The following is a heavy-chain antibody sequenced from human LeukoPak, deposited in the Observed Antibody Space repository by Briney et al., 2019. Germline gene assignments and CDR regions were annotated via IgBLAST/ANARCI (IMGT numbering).Heavy chain of an antibody. CDR1: GSTFNDYY. V-gene: IGHV3-11*04. J-gene: IGHJ4*02. CDR3: ARDPSRWLQPSYYFDY. D-gene: IGHD5-24*01. Sequence: GGSLRLSCAASGSTFNDYYMTWIRQAPGKGLEWVSYMSSSGSTIYYADSVKGRFTISRDNAKNSLYLQMNSLRAEDTAVYYCARDPSRWLQPSYYFDYWGQGTLVTVSS. CDR2: MSSSGSTI.